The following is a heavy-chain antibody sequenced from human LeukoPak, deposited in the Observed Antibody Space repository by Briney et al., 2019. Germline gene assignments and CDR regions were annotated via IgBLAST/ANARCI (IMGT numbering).Heavy chain of an antibody. CDR3: ARVVGGYSYGRNWFDP. CDR2: INHSGST. D-gene: IGHD5-18*01. CDR1: GGSISSSSYY. J-gene: IGHJ5*02. Sequence: SETLSLTCTVSGGSISSSSYYWGWIRQPPGKGLEWIGEINHSGSTNYNPSLKSRVTISVDTSKNQFSLKLSSVTAADTAVYYCARVVGGYSYGRNWFDPWGQGTLVTVSS. V-gene: IGHV4-39*07.